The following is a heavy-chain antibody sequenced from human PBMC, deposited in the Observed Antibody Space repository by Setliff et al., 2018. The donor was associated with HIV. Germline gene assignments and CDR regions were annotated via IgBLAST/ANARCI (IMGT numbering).Heavy chain of an antibody. Sequence: LRLSCAASGYTFVNHDIEWVRQAPGKGLEWVSHIGTAGDTYYLDSVKGRFTISREDARNSGYLQMNSLRDDDTAVYFCARTAYYRDSSGYYSVAFDMWGPGTMVTVSS. V-gene: IGHV3-13*01. CDR3: ARTAYYRDSSGYYSVAFDM. CDR1: GYTFVNHD. CDR2: IGTAGDT. J-gene: IGHJ3*02. D-gene: IGHD3-22*01.